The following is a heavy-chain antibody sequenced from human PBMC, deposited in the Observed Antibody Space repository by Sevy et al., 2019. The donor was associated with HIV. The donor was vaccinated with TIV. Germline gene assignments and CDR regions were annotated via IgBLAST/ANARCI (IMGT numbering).Heavy chain of an antibody. CDR3: AKDQGGYNYAPGY. Sequence: GGSLRLSCPASGFSFSTYGMHWVRQAPGKGLEWAAVISYDGNIQYYTDSVKGRFTVSRDNSKNTLYLQMNSLRAEDSAVYYCAKDQGGYNYAPGYWGQGTLVTVSS. D-gene: IGHD5-18*01. CDR2: ISYDGNIQ. V-gene: IGHV3-30*18. J-gene: IGHJ4*02. CDR1: GFSFSTYG.